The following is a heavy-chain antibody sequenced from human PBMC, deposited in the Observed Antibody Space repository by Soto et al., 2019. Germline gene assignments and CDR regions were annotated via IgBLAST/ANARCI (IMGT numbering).Heavy chain of an antibody. CDR1: GYTFTSYY. V-gene: IGHV1-46*01. CDR3: AREWELPYFDY. D-gene: IGHD1-26*01. J-gene: IGHJ4*02. CDR2: INPSGGST. Sequence: ASVKVSCKASGYTFTSYYMHWLRQAPGQGLEWMGIINPSGGSTSYAQKFQGRVTMTRDTSTSTVYMELSSLRSEDTAVYYCAREWELPYFDYWGQGTLVTVSS.